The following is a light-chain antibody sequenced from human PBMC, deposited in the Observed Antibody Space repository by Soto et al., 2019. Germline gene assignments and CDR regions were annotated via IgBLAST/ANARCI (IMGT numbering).Light chain of an antibody. CDR1: QNVLYNSNNKNY. J-gene: IGKJ4*01. Sequence: DTVMTQSPDSLAVSLGERATINCKSSQNVLYNSNNKNYLAWYQQKPGQPPKLLIYWASTRESGVPARFSGSGSGTDFTLTISSLPAEDVAVYYCQQYYSTPPTFGGGTKVEIK. CDR2: WAS. V-gene: IGKV4-1*01. CDR3: QQYYSTPPT.